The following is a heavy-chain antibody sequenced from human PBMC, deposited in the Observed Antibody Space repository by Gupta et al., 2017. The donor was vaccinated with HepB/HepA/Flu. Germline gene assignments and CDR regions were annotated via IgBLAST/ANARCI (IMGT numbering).Heavy chain of an antibody. J-gene: IGHJ6*02. V-gene: IGHV4-31*03. D-gene: IGHD2-2*01. CDR3: ARGKGSTRNYYYYGMDV. CDR1: GGSISSGGYY. Sequence: QVQLQESCPGLVKPSQTLSLTCTVPGGSISSGGYYWSWIRQHPGKGLEWIGYIYYSGSTYYNPSLKSRVTISVDTSKNQFSLKLSSVTAADTAVYYGARGKGSTRNYYYYGMDVWGQGTTVTVSS. CDR2: IYYSGST.